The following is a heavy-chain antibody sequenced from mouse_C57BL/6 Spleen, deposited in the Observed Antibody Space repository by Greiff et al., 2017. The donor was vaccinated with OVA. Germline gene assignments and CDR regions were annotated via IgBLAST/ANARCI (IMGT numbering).Heavy chain of an antibody. V-gene: IGHV1-26*01. J-gene: IGHJ4*01. Sequence: EVKLQQSGPELVKPGASVKISCKASGYTFTDYYMNWVKQSHGKSLEWIGDINPNNGGTSYNQKFKGKATLTVDKSSSTAYMELRSLTSEDSAVYYCARSSVVAKAMDYWGQGTSVTVSS. CDR2: INPNNGGT. D-gene: IGHD1-1*01. CDR3: ARSSVVAKAMDY. CDR1: GYTFTDYY.